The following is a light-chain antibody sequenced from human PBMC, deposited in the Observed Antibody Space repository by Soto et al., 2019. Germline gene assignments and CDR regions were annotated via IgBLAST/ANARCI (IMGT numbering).Light chain of an antibody. J-gene: IGLJ3*02. CDR2: GDS. Sequence: QSVLTQPPSVSGAPGQRVTISCTRSSSNIGAGYDVHWYQQLPGTAPKLLIYGDSNRPSGVPDRFSGSKSGTSASLAITGLQAENEADYYCQSYDRSLNVWVFGGGTKLTVL. CDR1: SSNIGAGYD. CDR3: QSYDRSLNVWV. V-gene: IGLV1-40*01.